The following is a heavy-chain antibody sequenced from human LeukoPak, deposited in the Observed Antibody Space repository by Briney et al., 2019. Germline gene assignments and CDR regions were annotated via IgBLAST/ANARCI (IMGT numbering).Heavy chain of an antibody. V-gene: IGHV3-30*03. CDR2: ISYDGSNK. CDR1: GFTFSSYG. Sequence: PGRSLRLSCAASGFTFSSYGMHWVRQAPGKGLERVAVISYDGSNKYYADSVKGRFTISRDNSKNSLYLQMNSLRAEDTAVYYCARVGPINWFDPWGQGTLVTVSS. CDR3: ARVGPINWFDP. J-gene: IGHJ5*02.